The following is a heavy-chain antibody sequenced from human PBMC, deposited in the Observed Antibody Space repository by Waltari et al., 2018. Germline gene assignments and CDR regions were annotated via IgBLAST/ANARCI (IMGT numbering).Heavy chain of an antibody. CDR1: GGSFSCYY. V-gene: IGHV4-34*01. J-gene: IGHJ5*02. Sequence: QVQLQQWGAGLLKPSETLSLTCAVYGGSFSCYYWSWIRQPPGKGLEWIGEINHSGSTNYNPSLKSRVTISVDTSKNQFSLKLSSVTAADTAVYYCARATEDNWFDPWGQGTLVTVSS. CDR3: ARATEDNWFDP. CDR2: INHSGST.